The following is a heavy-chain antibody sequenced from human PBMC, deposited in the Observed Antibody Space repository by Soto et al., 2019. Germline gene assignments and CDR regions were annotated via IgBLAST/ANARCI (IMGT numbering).Heavy chain of an antibody. CDR1: GGSISSSNW. J-gene: IGHJ6*02. CDR2: IYHSGST. CDR3: ARVGGYYDSSGYYGYYYYGMDV. D-gene: IGHD3-22*01. V-gene: IGHV4-4*02. Sequence: QVQLQESGPGLVKPSGTLSLTCAVSGGSISSSNWWSWIRQPPGKGLEWIGEIYHSGSTNYNPSLKSRVTISVDKSKNQFSLKLSSGTAADTAVYYCARVGGYYDSSGYYGYYYYGMDVWGQGTTVTVSS.